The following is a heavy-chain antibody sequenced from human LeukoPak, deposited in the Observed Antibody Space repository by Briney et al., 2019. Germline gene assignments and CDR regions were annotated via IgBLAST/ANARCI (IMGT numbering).Heavy chain of an antibody. D-gene: IGHD6-13*01. Sequence: GGSLRLSCAASGFTFSSYAMHWVRQAPGKGLEWVAVISYDGSNKYYADSVKGRFTISRDNSKNTLYLQMNSLRAEDTAVYYCARVKWAAAGTSPWMDYWGQGTLVTVSS. J-gene: IGHJ4*02. CDR1: GFTFSSYA. CDR3: ARVKWAAAGTSPWMDY. CDR2: ISYDGSNK. V-gene: IGHV3-30*01.